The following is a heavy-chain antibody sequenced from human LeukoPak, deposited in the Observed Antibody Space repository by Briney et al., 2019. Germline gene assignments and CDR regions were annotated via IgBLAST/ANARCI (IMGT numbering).Heavy chain of an antibody. D-gene: IGHD3-10*01. CDR2: IYYSATP. CDR3: AREKQTAGSDY. V-gene: IGHV4-39*02. J-gene: IGHJ4*02. CDR1: GGSISXSXXX. Sequence: SGXXXXXXTVSGGSISXSXXXGGXIRQPPGXGXGWFGRIYYSATPYSNPSLKIRLTISVDTSKTQFSLKLSSVTAAATAVYYCAREKQTAGSDYWGQGTLVTVSS.